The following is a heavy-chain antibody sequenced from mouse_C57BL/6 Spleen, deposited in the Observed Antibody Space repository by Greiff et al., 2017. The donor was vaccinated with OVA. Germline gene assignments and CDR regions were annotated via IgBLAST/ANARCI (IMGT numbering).Heavy chain of an antibody. D-gene: IGHD2-13*01. Sequence: QVQLQQPGPELVKPGASVKLSCKASGYTFTSYWMHWVKQRPGQGLEWIGNINPSNGGTNYNEKFKSKATLTVDKSSSTAYMQLSSLTSEDSAVDYGARSGDYRHAMDYWGQGTSVTVSS. CDR1: GYTFTSYW. CDR3: ARSGDYRHAMDY. CDR2: INPSNGGT. V-gene: IGHV1-53*01. J-gene: IGHJ4*01.